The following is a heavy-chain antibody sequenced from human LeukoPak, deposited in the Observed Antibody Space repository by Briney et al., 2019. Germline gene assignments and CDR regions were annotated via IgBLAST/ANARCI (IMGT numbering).Heavy chain of an antibody. CDR2: IGGSGGST. J-gene: IGHJ3*02. V-gene: IGHV3-23*01. CDR1: GFSFSSYA. D-gene: IGHD1-26*01. CDR3: ARPRVGNVFDI. Sequence: PGGSLRLSCAASGFSFSSYAMSWVRQAPGKGLEWVSGIGGSGGSTSYADSVKGRFTISRDNSKNTLYLQMNSLRAEDTAVYYCARPRVGNVFDIWGQGTMVTVSS.